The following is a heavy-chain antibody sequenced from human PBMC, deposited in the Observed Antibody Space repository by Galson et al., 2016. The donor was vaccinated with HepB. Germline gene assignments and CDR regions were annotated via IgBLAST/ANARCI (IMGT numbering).Heavy chain of an antibody. D-gene: IGHD5-12*01. CDR2: VDPRDGQT. V-gene: IGHV1-69-2*01. Sequence: VKVSCKVSGNTFSDYYMHWVQQAPGKGLRWMGLVDPRDGQTRYAEEFQDRITITADTPTDTSYMELTGQRFEDTAVYYCATFKYSAYGYFFDYWGQGTLVTVSS. CDR1: GNTFSDYY. J-gene: IGHJ4*02. CDR3: ATFKYSAYGYFFDY.